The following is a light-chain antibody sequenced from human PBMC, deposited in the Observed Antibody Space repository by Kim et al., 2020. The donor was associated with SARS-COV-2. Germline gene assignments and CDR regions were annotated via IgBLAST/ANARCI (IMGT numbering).Light chain of an antibody. CDR2: CQN. J-gene: IGLJ3*02. Sequence: SSELTQDPAVSVALGQTVRITCQGDSLRSSYASWYQQKPGQAHVLVIYCQNNRPSGITDRFSGSSSGNTASLTITGAQAEDEADYYCISRDSSGNHWVFG. V-gene: IGLV3-19*01. CDR3: ISRDSSGNHWV. CDR1: SLRSSY.